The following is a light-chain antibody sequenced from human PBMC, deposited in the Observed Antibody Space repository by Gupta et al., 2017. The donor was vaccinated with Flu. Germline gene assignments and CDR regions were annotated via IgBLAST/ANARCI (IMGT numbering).Light chain of an antibody. CDR1: HGVGNF. V-gene: IGKV3-11*01. CDR3: HQRSDWPAT. Sequence: EIVLTQSPATLSSSPGERATLSCRASHGVGNFLAWYQQKPGQSPRLLIYDASKRATGTPGRFSGSGSGTDFTLTISFLEPEDFALYYCHQRSDWPATFGGGTKIEIK. CDR2: DAS. J-gene: IGKJ4*01.